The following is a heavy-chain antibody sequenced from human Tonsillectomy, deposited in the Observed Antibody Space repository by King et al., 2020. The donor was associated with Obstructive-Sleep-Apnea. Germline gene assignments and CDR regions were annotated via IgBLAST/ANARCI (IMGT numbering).Heavy chain of an antibody. Sequence: QLVQSGAEVKKPGASVKVSCKASGYTFTGYYMHWVRQAPGQGLEWMGWINPNSGVTNYAQKFQGWVTMTRDTSISTAYMELSRLTSDDTAVYYCARDRGGGDLLAPFDDWGQGTLVTVSS. CDR1: GYTFTGYY. D-gene: IGHD3-10*01. CDR3: ARDRGGGDLLAPFDD. J-gene: IGHJ4*02. V-gene: IGHV1-2*04. CDR2: INPNSGVT.